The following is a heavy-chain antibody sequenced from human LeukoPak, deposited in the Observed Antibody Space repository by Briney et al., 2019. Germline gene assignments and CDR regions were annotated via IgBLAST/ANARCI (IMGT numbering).Heavy chain of an antibody. V-gene: IGHV1-69*05. Sequence: ASVKVSCKASGGTFSSYAISWVRQAPGQGLEWMGGIIPIFGTANYAQKLQGRVTMTTDTSTSTAYMELRSLRSDDTAVYYCAREPPYCSSTSCYNYYYYYGMDVWGQGTTVTVSS. CDR1: GGTFSSYA. J-gene: IGHJ6*02. CDR2: IIPIFGTA. CDR3: AREPPYCSSTSCYNYYYYYGMDV. D-gene: IGHD2-2*02.